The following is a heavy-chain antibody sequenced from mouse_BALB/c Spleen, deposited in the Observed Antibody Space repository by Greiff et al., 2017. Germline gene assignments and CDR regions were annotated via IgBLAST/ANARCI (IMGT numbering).Heavy chain of an antibody. Sequence: EVQLQQSGAELVRPGALVKLSCKASGFNIKDYYMHWVKQRPEQGLEWIGWIDPENGNTIYDPKFQGKASITADTSSNTAYLQLSSLTSEDTAVYYCASLNWDDYAMDYWGQGTSVTVSS. V-gene: IGHV14-1*02. CDR3: ASLNWDDYAMDY. CDR2: IDPENGNT. J-gene: IGHJ4*01. D-gene: IGHD4-1*01. CDR1: GFNIKDYY.